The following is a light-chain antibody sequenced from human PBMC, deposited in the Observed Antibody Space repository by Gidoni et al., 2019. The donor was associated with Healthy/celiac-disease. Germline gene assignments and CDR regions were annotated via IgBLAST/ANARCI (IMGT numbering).Light chain of an antibody. Sequence: DSKMTQAPSCRSASVGDRVTITCRASQSISSYLNGYQQKPVKAPKLLIYAASSLQSGVPSRFSVSGSWTDFTLTISSLQPEDFATYYFQQSYSTPLTFGGGTKVEIK. CDR2: AAS. J-gene: IGKJ4*01. CDR3: QQSYSTPLT. V-gene: IGKV1-39*01. CDR1: QSISSY.